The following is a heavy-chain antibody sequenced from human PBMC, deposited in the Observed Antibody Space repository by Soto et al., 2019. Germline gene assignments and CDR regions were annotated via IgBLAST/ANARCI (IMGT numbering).Heavy chain of an antibody. CDR1: GYTFTGYG. Sequence: GASVKVSCKASGYTFTGYGISWVRQAPGQGLEWMGWISAYNGNTNYAQKLHGRVNMTTDTSTSTAYMELRSLRSDDTAVYYCARGSCSSTSCYRFPLSGYYGMDVWGQGTTVTVSS. CDR2: ISAYNGNT. D-gene: IGHD2-2*01. V-gene: IGHV1-18*04. CDR3: ARGSCSSTSCYRFPLSGYYGMDV. J-gene: IGHJ6*02.